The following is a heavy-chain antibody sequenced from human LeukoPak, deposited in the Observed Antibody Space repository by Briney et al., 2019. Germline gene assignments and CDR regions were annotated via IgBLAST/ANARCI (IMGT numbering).Heavy chain of an antibody. CDR1: GGSISSYY. V-gene: IGHV4-4*07. Sequence: SETLSLTCTVSGGSISSYYWSWIRQPAGKGLEWIGRIYTSGSTNYNPSLKSRVTMSVDTSKNQFSLKLSSVTAADTAVYYCARGWRGYESTTLMGYYFDYWGQGTLVTVSS. CDR3: ARGWRGYESTTLMGYYFDY. CDR2: IYTSGST. D-gene: IGHD5-12*01. J-gene: IGHJ4*02.